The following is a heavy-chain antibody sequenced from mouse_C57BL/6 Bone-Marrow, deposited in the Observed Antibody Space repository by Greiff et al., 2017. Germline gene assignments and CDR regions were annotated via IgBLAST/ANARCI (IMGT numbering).Heavy chain of an antibody. Sequence: EVQLQQSGTVLARPGASVKMSCKTSGYTFTSYWMHWVKQRPGQGLEWIGAIYPGNSDTSYNQKFKGKAKLTAVTSASTAYMELSSLTNEDSAVXYCTRSGTTVVVLDYFDYWGQGTTLTVSS. J-gene: IGHJ2*01. CDR3: TRSGTTVVVLDYFDY. CDR1: GYTFTSYW. CDR2: IYPGNSDT. D-gene: IGHD1-1*01. V-gene: IGHV1-5*01.